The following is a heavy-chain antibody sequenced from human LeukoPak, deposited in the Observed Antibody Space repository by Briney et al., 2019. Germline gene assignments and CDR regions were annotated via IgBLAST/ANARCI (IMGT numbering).Heavy chain of an antibody. V-gene: IGHV4-59*01. CDR3: ARDHKWLVGDYYYGMDV. J-gene: IGHJ6*02. Sequence: SETLSLTCTVSGGSISSYYWSWIRQPPGKGLEWIGYIYYSGSTNYNPSLKSRVTISVDTSKNQFSLKLSSVTAADTAVYYCARDHKWLVGDYYYGMDVWGQGTTVTVSS. CDR2: IYYSGST. CDR1: GGSISSYY. D-gene: IGHD6-19*01.